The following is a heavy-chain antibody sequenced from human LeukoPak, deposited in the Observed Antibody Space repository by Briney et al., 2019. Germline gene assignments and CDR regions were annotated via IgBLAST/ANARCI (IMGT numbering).Heavy chain of an antibody. D-gene: IGHD5-12*01. Sequence: SETLSLTCTVSGGSISSGGYYWSWIRQPPGKGLEWIGYIYYSGSTYYNPSLKSRVTISVDTSKNQFSLKLSSVTAADTAVYYCARSDSGYELDYWGQGTLVTVSS. CDR2: IYYSGST. V-gene: IGHV4-30-4*08. J-gene: IGHJ4*02. CDR1: GGSISSGGYY. CDR3: ARSDSGYELDY.